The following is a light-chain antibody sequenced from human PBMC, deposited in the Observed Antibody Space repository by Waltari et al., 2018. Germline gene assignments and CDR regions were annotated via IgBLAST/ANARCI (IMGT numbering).Light chain of an antibody. J-gene: IGLJ3*02. CDR3: YSTDSSGNHRV. Sequence: SYELTQPPSVSVSPGQTARTTCSGDDLHKKDAYWYQQKPGQAPVVVIYEDTKPPPGIPERFSGSSSGTMATFTIRGAQVEDEADYYCYSTDSSGNHRVFGRGTKLTVL. CDR2: EDT. V-gene: IGLV3-10*01. CDR1: DLHKKD.